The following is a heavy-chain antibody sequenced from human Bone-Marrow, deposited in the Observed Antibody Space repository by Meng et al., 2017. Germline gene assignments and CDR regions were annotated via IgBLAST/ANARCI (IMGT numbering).Heavy chain of an antibody. Sequence: QVQLQQWGAGLLKPSETLSLTCAVYGGSFSGYYWSWIRKPPGKGLEWIGEINHSGSTNYNPSLKSRITISVDTSKNQFSLKLSSVTAADTAVYYCARGSGSPEYCSSTSCYSGGWFDPWGQGTLVTVSS. CDR3: ARGSGSPEYCSSTSCYSGGWFDP. CDR2: INHSGST. CDR1: GGSFSGYY. D-gene: IGHD2-2*02. V-gene: IGHV4-34*01. J-gene: IGHJ5*02.